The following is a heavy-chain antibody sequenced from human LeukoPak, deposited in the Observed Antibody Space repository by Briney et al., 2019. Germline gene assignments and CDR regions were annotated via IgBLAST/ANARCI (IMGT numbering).Heavy chain of an antibody. CDR1: GFTFSSYG. V-gene: IGHV3-30*03. D-gene: IGHD7-27*01. CDR3: ARDYGTGEVGDAFDI. Sequence: GGSLRLSCAASGFTFSSYGMHWVRQAPGKGLEWVAVISYDGSNKYYADSVKGRFTISRDNSKNTLYLQMNSLRAEDTAVYYCARDYGTGEVGDAFDIWGQGTMVTVSS. J-gene: IGHJ3*02. CDR2: ISYDGSNK.